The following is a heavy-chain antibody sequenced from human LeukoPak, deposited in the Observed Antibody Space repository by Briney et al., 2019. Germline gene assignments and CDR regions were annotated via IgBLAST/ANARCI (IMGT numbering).Heavy chain of an antibody. CDR3: ASDYYGSGSYWY. Sequence: SETLSLTCTVSGGSISSGGYYWSWIRQHPRKGLEWIGYIYYSGSTYYNPSLKSRVTISVDTSKNQFSLKLSSVTAADTAVYYCASDYYGSGSYWYWGQGTLVTVSS. CDR2: IYYSGST. J-gene: IGHJ4*02. CDR1: GGSISSGGYY. D-gene: IGHD3-10*01. V-gene: IGHV4-31*03.